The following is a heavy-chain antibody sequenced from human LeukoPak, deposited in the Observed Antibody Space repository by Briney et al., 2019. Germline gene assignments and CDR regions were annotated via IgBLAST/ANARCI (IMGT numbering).Heavy chain of an antibody. D-gene: IGHD6-6*01. CDR1: GFTFSSYA. CDR3: AKQGYSNSVSYFDY. J-gene: IGHJ4*02. V-gene: IGHV3-23*01. Sequence: AGGSLRLSCAASGFTFSSYAMSWVRQAPGKGLEWVSAISNSGSSTYYADSVKGRFTISRDNSKNTLYLQMNTLRAEDTAVYCCAKQGYSNSVSYFDYWGQGALVSVSS. CDR2: ISNSGSST.